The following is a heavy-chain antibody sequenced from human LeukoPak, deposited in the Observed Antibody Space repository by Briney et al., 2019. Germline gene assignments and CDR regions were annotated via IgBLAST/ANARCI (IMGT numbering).Heavy chain of an antibody. CDR1: GDSISSYD. CDR3: ARDGGYSSHDY. CDR2: ISTSGSP. J-gene: IGHJ4*02. V-gene: IGHV4-4*07. Sequence: SETLSLTCTVSGDSISSYDWSWIRQPAGKGQEWIGRISTSGSPHYTPSLKSRVTMSVDTSKSQFSLKLSSVTAADTAVYYCARDGGYSSHDYWGQGTLVTVSS. D-gene: IGHD6-19*01.